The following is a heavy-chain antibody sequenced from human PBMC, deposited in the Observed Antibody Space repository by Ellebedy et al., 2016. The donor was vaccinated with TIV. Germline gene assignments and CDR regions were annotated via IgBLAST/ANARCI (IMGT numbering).Heavy chain of an antibody. V-gene: IGHV5-51*01. D-gene: IGHD3-3*01. CDR1: GYSFTSYW. J-gene: IGHJ4*02. Sequence: GESLKISCKGSGYSFTSYWIGWVRQMPGKGLEWMGIIYPGDSDTKYSPSFQGQVTITADKYISTAYLQWSSLKVSDTTMYYCARAACSSTSSYHGITIFGVVSDWGQGTLVTVSS. CDR2: IYPGDSDT. CDR3: ARAACSSTSSYHGITIFGVVSD.